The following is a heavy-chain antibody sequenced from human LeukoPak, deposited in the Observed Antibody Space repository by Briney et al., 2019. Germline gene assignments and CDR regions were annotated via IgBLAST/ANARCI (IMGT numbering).Heavy chain of an antibody. CDR2: IYYHENT. J-gene: IGHJ4*02. D-gene: IGHD1-1*01. Sequence: SETLSLTCTVSGGSISSSSDYWGWIRQAPGKGLEWIGSIYYHENTYYNSSLKSRVTISVDASKNQFSLKLNSVTAADTAVYFCARRAYSAAYWKHFDYWGQGTLVTVSS. CDR3: ARRAYSAAYWKHFDY. CDR1: GGSISSSSDY. V-gene: IGHV4-39*01.